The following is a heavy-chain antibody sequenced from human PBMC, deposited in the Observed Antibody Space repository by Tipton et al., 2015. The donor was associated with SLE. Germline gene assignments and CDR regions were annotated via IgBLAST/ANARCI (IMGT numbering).Heavy chain of an antibody. CDR1: GYSISSGYY. CDR2: IYHSGST. D-gene: IGHD6-13*01. CDR3: ARGPIAATGNWFDP. V-gene: IGHV4-38-2*02. Sequence: LSLTCTVSGYSISSGYYWGWIRQPPGKGLEWIGSIYHSGSTYYNPSLKSRVTISVDTSKNQFSLKLSSVTAADTAVYYCARGPIAATGNWFDPWGQGTLVTVSS. J-gene: IGHJ5*02.